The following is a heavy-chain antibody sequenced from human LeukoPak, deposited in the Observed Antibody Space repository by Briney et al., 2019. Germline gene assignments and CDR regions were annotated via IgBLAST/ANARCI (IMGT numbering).Heavy chain of an antibody. CDR3: SADTEPRYSRTWSFDY. J-gene: IGHJ4*02. Sequence: AGGSLRLSCTASGFTFTNAWMSWVRQAPGKGLEWVGRINNNADGGTTDYAAPVKGRFTISRDDSKNTLYLQMNSLKSEDTALYFCSADTEPRYSRTWSFDYWGRGTLVTVSS. CDR1: GFTFTNAW. CDR2: INNNADGGTT. V-gene: IGHV3-15*01. D-gene: IGHD6-13*01.